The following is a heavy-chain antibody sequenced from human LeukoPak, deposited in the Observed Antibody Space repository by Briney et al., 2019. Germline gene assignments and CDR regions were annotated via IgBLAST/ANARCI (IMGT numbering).Heavy chain of an antibody. CDR3: ARDLAYSRLDY. CDR2: INPDGNKK. D-gene: IGHD5-18*01. CDR1: GLTFSSSW. V-gene: IGHV3-7*01. J-gene: IGHJ4*02. Sequence: GGSLRLSRAVSGLTFSSSWMDWVRQAPGKGLEWVASINPDGNKKYSADSVKGRFTISRDNAENSLYLQMNSLRVEDTAFYYCARDLAYSRLDYWGQGMLVTVSS.